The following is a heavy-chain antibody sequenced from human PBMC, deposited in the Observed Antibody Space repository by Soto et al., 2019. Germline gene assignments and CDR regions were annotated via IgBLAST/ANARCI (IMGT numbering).Heavy chain of an antibody. CDR1: GGSFSGYY. V-gene: IGHV4-34*01. Sequence: SQTLSLTCAVYGGSFSGYYWSWIRQPPGKGLEWIGEINHSGSTNYNPSLKSRVTISVDTSKNQFSLKLSSVTAADTAVYYCARKVLTGYYTKYYYYYMDVWGKGTTVTVSS. CDR3: ARKVLTGYYTKYYYYYMDV. CDR2: INHSGST. D-gene: IGHD3-9*01. J-gene: IGHJ6*03.